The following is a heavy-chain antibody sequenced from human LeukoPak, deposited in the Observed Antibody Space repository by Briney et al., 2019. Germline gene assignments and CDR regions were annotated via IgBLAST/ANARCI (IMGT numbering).Heavy chain of an antibody. D-gene: IGHD4-23*01. Sequence: PGGSLRLSCAPSGFTFSSYWMSWVRQAPGKGLEWVANIKQDGSEKYYVDSVKGRFTISRDNAKNSLYLQMNSLRAEDTAVYYCAREKNYGGYQTNWGQGTLVTVSS. J-gene: IGHJ4*02. CDR1: GFTFSSYW. CDR3: AREKNYGGYQTN. V-gene: IGHV3-7*01. CDR2: IKQDGSEK.